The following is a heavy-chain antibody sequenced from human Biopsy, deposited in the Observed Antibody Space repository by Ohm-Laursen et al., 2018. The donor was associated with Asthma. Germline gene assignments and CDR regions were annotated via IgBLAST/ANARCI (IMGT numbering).Heavy chain of an antibody. J-gene: IGHJ4*02. Sequence: SQTLSLTCTVSGVSIRSYYWTWIRQPPGQGRERVGNIHYTGSTYSNSSLKSRVTISVDTSKKQISLRLSSVIAADTAVYYCAGVCSGGNCPDHWGQGTLVTVSS. CDR1: GVSIRSYY. D-gene: IGHD2-15*01. CDR3: AGVCSGGNCPDH. CDR2: IHYTGST. V-gene: IGHV4-59*13.